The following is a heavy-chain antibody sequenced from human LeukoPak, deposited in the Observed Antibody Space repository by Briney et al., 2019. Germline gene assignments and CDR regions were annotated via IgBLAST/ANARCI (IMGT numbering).Heavy chain of an antibody. V-gene: IGHV4-59*01. CDR2: IYYSGST. J-gene: IGHJ4*02. CDR1: GGSISSYY. D-gene: IGHD1-1*01. CDR3: ARVGDWNDLVY. Sequence: PSETLPLTCTVSGGSISSYYWSWIRQPPGKGLEWIGYIYYSGSTNYNPSLKSRVTISVDTSKNQFSLKLSSVTAADTAVYYCARVGDWNDLVYWGQGTLVTVSS.